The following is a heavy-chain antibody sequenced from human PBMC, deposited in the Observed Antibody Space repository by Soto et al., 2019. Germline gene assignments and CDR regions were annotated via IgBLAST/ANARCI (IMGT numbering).Heavy chain of an antibody. CDR1: GFTVSTDY. CDR3: ARVPSSSYHYFDY. J-gene: IGHJ4*02. D-gene: IGHD6-13*01. CDR2: IYSAGSA. V-gene: IGHV3-66*01. Sequence: EVQLVESGGGLVQPGGSLRLSCAASGFTVSTDYMSWVRQAPGKRLEWVSVIYSAGSADFADSVKGRFTVSRDNSKNTLFLQMSSLRAEDTAVYYCARVPSSSYHYFDYWGQGTLVTVSS.